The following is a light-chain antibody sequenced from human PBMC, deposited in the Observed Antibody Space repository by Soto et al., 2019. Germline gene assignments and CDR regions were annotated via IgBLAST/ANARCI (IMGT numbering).Light chain of an antibody. CDR3: SSFAGNNNLV. CDR1: SSDVGVYNY. V-gene: IGLV2-8*01. J-gene: IGLJ2*01. CDR2: EVS. Sequence: QSALTQPPSASGSPGQSVTISCTGTSSDVGVYNYVSWYQQHPGKAPKLMIYEVSKRPSGVPDRFSGSKSGNTASLTVSGLQAEDEADYYCSSFAGNNNLVFGGVTKVTVL.